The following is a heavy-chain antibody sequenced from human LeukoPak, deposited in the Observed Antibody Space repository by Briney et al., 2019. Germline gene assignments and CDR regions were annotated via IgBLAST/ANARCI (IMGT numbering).Heavy chain of an antibody. D-gene: IGHD6-6*01. V-gene: IGHV4-59*01. Sequence: SETLSLTCTVSGGSISTYYWNWIRQPPGKGLEWIGYIYHSGSTNYNPSLQSRVTISVDTSKNQFSLNLNSVTAADTAVYYCVRGGAARLHFQNWGQGTLVTVSS. CDR1: GGSISTYY. J-gene: IGHJ1*01. CDR2: IYHSGST. CDR3: VRGGAARLHFQN.